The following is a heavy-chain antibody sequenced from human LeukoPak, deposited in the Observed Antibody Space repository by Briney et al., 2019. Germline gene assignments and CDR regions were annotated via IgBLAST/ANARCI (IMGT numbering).Heavy chain of an antibody. J-gene: IGHJ1*01. CDR1: GGSFNGYY. V-gene: IGHV4-34*01. CDR3: ASHGRYCSNTSCFECFQH. CDR2: INHSGST. D-gene: IGHD2-2*01. Sequence: SETLSLTCAVYGGSFNGYYWSWIRQPPGKGLEWIGEINHSGSTNYNPSLKSRVTISVDTSKNQFSLKLSSVTAADTAVYYCASHGRYCSNTSCFECFQHWGQGTLVTVSS.